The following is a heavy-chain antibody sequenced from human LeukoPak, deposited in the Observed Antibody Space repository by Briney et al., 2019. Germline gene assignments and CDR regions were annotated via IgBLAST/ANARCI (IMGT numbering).Heavy chain of an antibody. CDR2: VSYDGSNK. D-gene: IGHD5-12*01. V-gene: IGHV3-30-3*01. CDR1: GFTFRSFA. CDR3: ARDEPTSGYDYKGCYFDY. J-gene: IGHJ4*02. Sequence: PGGSLRLSCAASGFTFRSFATHWVRQAPGKGLEWVAVVSYDGSNKYYADSVKGRFTISRDNSEKTLYLQMNSLRAEDTAVYYCARDEPTSGYDYKGCYFDYWGQGTLVTASS.